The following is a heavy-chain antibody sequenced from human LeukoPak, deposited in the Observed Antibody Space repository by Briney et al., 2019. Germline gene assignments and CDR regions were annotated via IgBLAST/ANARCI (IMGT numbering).Heavy chain of an antibody. Sequence: ASVKVSCKASGYTFTGHYIHWVRQAPGQGLEWMGWINPNSGVTNYAQKFQGRVTMTRDTSISTAYMELSSLRSDDTAVYYCARDSGASHLDYWGQETLATVSS. CDR2: INPNSGVT. D-gene: IGHD2-15*01. V-gene: IGHV1-2*02. J-gene: IGHJ4*02. CDR1: GYTFTGHY. CDR3: ARDSGASHLDY.